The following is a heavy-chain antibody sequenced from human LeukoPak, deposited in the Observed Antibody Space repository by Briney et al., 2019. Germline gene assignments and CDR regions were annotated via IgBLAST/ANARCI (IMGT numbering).Heavy chain of an antibody. V-gene: IGHV4-59*01. CDR3: ARGGGIAVAGLYY. CDR1: GGSISSYY. J-gene: IGHJ4*02. CDR2: IYYSGST. Sequence: SETLSLTGTVSGGSISSYYWSWIRQPPGKGLEWIGYIYYSGSTNYNPSLKSRVTISVDTSKNQFSLKLSSVTAADTAVYYCARGGGIAVAGLYYWGQGTLVTVSS. D-gene: IGHD6-19*01.